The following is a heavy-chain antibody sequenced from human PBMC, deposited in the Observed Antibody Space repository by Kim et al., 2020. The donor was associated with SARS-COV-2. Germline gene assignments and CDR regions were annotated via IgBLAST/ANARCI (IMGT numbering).Heavy chain of an antibody. CDR1: GYTFTSYY. J-gene: IGHJ5*02. V-gene: IGHV1-46*01. D-gene: IGHD2-2*01. Sequence: ASVKVSCKASGYTFTSYYMHWVRQAPGQGLEWMGIINPSGGSTSYAQKFQGRVTMTRDTSTSTVYMELSSLRSEDTAVYYCARVNCSSTSCYPADNWFDPWGQGTLVTVSS. CDR3: ARVNCSSTSCYPADNWFDP. CDR2: INPSGGST.